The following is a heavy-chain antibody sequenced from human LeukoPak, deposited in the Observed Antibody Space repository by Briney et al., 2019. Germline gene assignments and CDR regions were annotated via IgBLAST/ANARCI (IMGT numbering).Heavy chain of an antibody. CDR1: GFTFSSYW. CDR3: AREVSLGPLWFGELLSRLYNWFDP. CDR2: IKQDGSEK. D-gene: IGHD3-10*01. J-gene: IGHJ5*02. V-gene: IGHV3-7*01. Sequence: PGGSLRLPCAASGFTFSSYWMSWVRQAPGKGLEWVANIKQDGSEKYYVDSVKGRFTISRDNAKNSLYLQMNSLRAEDTAVYYCAREVSLGPLWFGELLSRLYNWFDPWGQGTLVTVSS.